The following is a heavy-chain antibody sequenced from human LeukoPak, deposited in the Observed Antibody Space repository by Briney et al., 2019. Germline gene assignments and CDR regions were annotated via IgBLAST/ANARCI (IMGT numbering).Heavy chain of an antibody. D-gene: IGHD3-22*01. CDR3: AKRGVVIRVILVGFHKEAYYFDS. CDR1: GNTLSNYG. V-gene: IGHV3-23*01. J-gene: IGHJ4*02. CDR2: IRGSCGSK. Sequence: GGPLRLSCTVSGNTLSNYGMICLRDAPGKGLEWVTDIRGSCGSKNYADSVKGRFYISRDNPKNTLHLQMNSLTAEDTDVYFCAKRGVVIRVILVGFHKEAYYFDSWGQGALVTVSS.